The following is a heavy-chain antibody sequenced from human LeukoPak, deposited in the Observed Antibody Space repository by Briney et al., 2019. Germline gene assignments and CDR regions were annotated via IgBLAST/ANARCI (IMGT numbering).Heavy chain of an antibody. D-gene: IGHD4-11*01. V-gene: IGHV3-33*06. CDR1: GFTYSHCG. Sequence: GRSLRLSCAASGFTYSHCGMHWVRQAPGKGLEWVAVIWSDATEKYYGDAVKGRFTISRDNSRNTLYLQMNSLRVEDTAVYYCAKDAQRGFDYSNSLEYWGQGTLVTVSS. CDR3: AKDAQRGFDYSNSLEY. CDR2: IWSDATEK. J-gene: IGHJ4*02.